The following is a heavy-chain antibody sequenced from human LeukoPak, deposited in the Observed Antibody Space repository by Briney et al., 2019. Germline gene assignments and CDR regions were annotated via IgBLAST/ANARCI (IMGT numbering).Heavy chain of an antibody. CDR1: GFTFNIYW. Sequence: GGSLRLSCAASGFTFNIYWMTWVRQAPGKGLEWVANIKQDGSEKYYLDSVKGRFTISRDNSKNTLYLQMNSLRAEDTAVYYCASGKGQWNDYYMDVWGKGTTVTVSS. J-gene: IGHJ6*03. CDR2: IKQDGSEK. CDR3: ASGKGQWNDYYMDV. D-gene: IGHD1-1*01. V-gene: IGHV3-7*01.